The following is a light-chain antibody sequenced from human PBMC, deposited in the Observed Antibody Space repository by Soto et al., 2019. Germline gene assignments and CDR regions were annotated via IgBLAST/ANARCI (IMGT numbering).Light chain of an antibody. V-gene: IGKV3-20*01. CDR3: QQYGSSEII. Sequence: VMTQSPAALSLSPGERATLSCRASQSVSSSYLAWYQQKPGQAPRLLIQRASTRATGIPDRFSGSVSGTDFTLTITRLEPEDFAVFYCQQYGSSEIIFGQGTRLE. CDR1: QSVSSSY. J-gene: IGKJ5*01. CDR2: RAS.